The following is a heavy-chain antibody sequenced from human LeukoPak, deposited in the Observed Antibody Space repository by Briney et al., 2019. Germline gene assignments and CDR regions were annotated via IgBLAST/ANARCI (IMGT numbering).Heavy chain of an antibody. J-gene: IGHJ5*02. Sequence: MPSESLSLTCTVSGGSISSYYWSWVRQPAGKGLEWIGYIYYSGSTNYNPSPKSRVTISVDTSKNQFSLKRTSVTATDRVGINCARDRVTAATFDASGEGSLVTVSS. CDR3: ARDRVTAATFDA. CDR2: IYYSGST. D-gene: IGHD2-15*01. CDR1: GGSISSYY. V-gene: IGHV4-59*01.